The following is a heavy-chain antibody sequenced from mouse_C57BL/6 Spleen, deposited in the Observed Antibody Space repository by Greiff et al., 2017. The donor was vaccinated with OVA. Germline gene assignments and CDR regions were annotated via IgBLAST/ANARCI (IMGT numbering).Heavy chain of an antibody. J-gene: IGHJ1*03. CDR3: ARRARGFTTVGHWYFDV. CDR2: IYWDDDK. V-gene: IGHV8-12*01. D-gene: IGHD1-1*01. Sequence: QVQLKESGPGILQSSQTLSLTCSFSGFSLSTSGMGVSWIRQPSGKGLEWLAHIYWDDDKRYNPSLKSRLTISKDTSRNQVFLKITSVDTADTATYYCARRARGFTTVGHWYFDVWGTGTTVTVSS. CDR1: GFSLSTSGMG.